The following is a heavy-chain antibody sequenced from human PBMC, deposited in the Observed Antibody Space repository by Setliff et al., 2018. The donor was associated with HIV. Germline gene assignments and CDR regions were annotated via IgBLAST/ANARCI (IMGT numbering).Heavy chain of an antibody. Sequence: SETLSLTCIVSGDSITTYYWSWIRQSPAKGLEWIGYINSSGSTKYNPSLKSRVTISIDTSKSQFSLRLNSVTAADTAVYYRARGGVGAALVWFDPWGQGTLVTVSS. D-gene: IGHD1-26*01. V-gene: IGHV4-59*13. CDR2: INSSGST. CDR3: ARGGVGAALVWFDP. J-gene: IGHJ5*02. CDR1: GDSITTYY.